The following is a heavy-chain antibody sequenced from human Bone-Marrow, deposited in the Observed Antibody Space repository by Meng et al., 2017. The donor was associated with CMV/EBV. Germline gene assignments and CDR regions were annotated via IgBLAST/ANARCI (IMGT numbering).Heavy chain of an antibody. CDR3: ARSIVVVVAANDY. CDR2: ISYDGSNK. V-gene: IGHV3-30*04. CDR1: GFTFSSYA. Sequence: GGFLRLSCAASGFTFSSYAMHWVRQAPGKGLEWVAVISYDGSNKYYADSVKGRFTISRDNSKNTLYLQMNSLRAEDTAVYYCARSIVVVVAANDYWGQGTLVTVSS. J-gene: IGHJ4*02. D-gene: IGHD2-15*01.